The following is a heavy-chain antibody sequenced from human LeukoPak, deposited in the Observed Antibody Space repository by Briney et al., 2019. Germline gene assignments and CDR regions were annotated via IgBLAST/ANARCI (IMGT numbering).Heavy chain of an antibody. CDR3: ARGDGYYYDSSGPPGVEH. Sequence: PSETLSLTCTVSGGSISSYYWSWIRQPPGKGLEWIGYIYYSGSTNYNPSLKSRVTISVDTSKNQFSLKLSSVTAADTAVYYCARGDGYYYDSSGPPGVEHWGQGTLVTVSS. CDR1: GGSISSYY. V-gene: IGHV4-59*08. CDR2: IYYSGST. D-gene: IGHD3-22*01. J-gene: IGHJ1*01.